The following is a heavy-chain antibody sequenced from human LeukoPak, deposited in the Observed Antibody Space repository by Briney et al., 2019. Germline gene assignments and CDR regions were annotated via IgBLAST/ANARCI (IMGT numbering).Heavy chain of an antibody. Sequence: GGSLRLSCAASGFTFSSYSMNWVRQAPGKGLEWVSSISTSSSYIYYADSVKGRFTISRDNAKNSLYLQVDSLRAEDTAVYYCARRAGAYSHPYDYWGQGTLVTVSS. D-gene: IGHD4/OR15-4a*01. CDR1: GFTFSSYS. CDR3: ARRAGAYSHPYDY. J-gene: IGHJ4*02. V-gene: IGHV3-21*04. CDR2: ISTSSSYI.